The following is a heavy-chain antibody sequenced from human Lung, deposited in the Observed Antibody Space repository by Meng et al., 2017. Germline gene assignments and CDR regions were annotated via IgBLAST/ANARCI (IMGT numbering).Heavy chain of an antibody. V-gene: IGHV1-2*06. CDR2: INPKSGDT. D-gene: IGHD6-13*01. CDR1: GATSPGCW. CDR3: ARDEDISAADKLFGDY. Sequence: VQLVQSGAEVKMPGASVKVSRKASGATSPGCWLRWGRRAPGRGLEGMGRINPKSGDTHYAQRFQGRVTMTGDTSISTAYMELSGLRSDDTAMYYCARDEDISAADKLFGDYWGQGTLVTVSS. J-gene: IGHJ4*02.